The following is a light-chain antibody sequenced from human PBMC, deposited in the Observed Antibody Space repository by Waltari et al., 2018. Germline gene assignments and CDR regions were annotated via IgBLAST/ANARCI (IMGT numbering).Light chain of an antibody. J-gene: IGLJ2*01. CDR1: SSNIGNYH. CDR2: DNN. V-gene: IGLV1-51*01. Sequence: QSVLTPPPSVSAAPGQKVTTSCPGSSSNIGNYHVSWYQQVPGTAPKLFIYDNNKRPSGIPDRFSGSQSGTSATLGITGLHTGDEADYYCATWDSSLSVVVFGGGTKVTVL. CDR3: ATWDSSLSVVV.